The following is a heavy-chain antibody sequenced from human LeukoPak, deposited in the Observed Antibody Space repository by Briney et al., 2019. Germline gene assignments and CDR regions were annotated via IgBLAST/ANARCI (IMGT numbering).Heavy chain of an antibody. CDR3: ARDSTEVDAFDI. CDR2: INSDGSST. Sequence: GGSLRLSCAASGFTFSSYWMHWVRHAPGKGLVWVSRINSDGSSTSYADSVKGRFTISRDNAKNTLYPQMNSLRAEGTAVYYCARDSTEVDAFDIWGQGTMVTVSS. CDR1: GFTFSSYW. D-gene: IGHD4-23*01. J-gene: IGHJ3*02. V-gene: IGHV3-74*01.